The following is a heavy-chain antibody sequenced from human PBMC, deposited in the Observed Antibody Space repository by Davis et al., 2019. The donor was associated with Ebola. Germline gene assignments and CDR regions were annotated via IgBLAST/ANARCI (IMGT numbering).Heavy chain of an antibody. CDR2: ISGSGGST. Sequence: GESLKISCAASEFTFSSYAMRWVRQAPGKGLEWVSAISGSGGSTYYAGSVKGRFTISRDNSRNTLYLQMNSLRAEDTAVYYCAKAPVRFLEWFTTDYWGKGTLVTVSS. CDR1: EFTFSSYA. V-gene: IGHV3-23*01. CDR3: AKAPVRFLEWFTTDY. D-gene: IGHD3-3*01. J-gene: IGHJ4*02.